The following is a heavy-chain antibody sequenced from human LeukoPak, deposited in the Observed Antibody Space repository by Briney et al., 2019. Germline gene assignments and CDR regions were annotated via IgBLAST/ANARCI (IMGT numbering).Heavy chain of an antibody. CDR1: GFTFSSYS. J-gene: IGHJ6*03. D-gene: IGHD6-25*01. Sequence: GGSLRLSCAASGFTFSSYSMNWVRQAPGKGLEWVAVISYDGSNKYYADSVKGRFTISRDNSKNTLYLQMNSLRAEDTAVYYCAREAAKTDYYYYYMDVWGKGTTVTVSS. V-gene: IGHV3-30*05. CDR2: ISYDGSNK. CDR3: AREAAKTDYYYYYMDV.